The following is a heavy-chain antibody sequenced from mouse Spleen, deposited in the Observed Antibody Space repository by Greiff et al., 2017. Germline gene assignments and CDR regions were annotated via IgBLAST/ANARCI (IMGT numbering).Heavy chain of an antibody. V-gene: IGHV1-82*01. Sequence: QVQLQQSGPELVKPGASVKISCKASGYAFSSSWMNWVKQRPGKGLEWIGRIYPGDGDTNYNGKFKGKSTLTADKSSSTAYMQLSSLTSEDSAVYFCARLVLYWYFDVWGAGTTVTVSS. D-gene: IGHD1-1*02. CDR1: GYAFSSSW. CDR3: ARLVLYWYFDV. J-gene: IGHJ1*01. CDR2: IYPGDGDT.